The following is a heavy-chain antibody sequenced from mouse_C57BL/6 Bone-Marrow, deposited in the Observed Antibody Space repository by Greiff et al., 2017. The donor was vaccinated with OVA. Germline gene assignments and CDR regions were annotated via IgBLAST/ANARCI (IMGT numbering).Heavy chain of an antibody. V-gene: IGHV1-15*01. CDR2: IDPETGGT. CDR3: TFSYYAMDY. J-gene: IGHJ4*01. Sequence: VQLVESGAELVRPGASVTLSCKASGYTFTDYEMHWVKQTPVHGLEWIGAIDPETGGTAYNQKFKGKAILTADKSSSTAYMELRSLTSEDSAVYYCTFSYYAMDYWGQGTSVTVSS. CDR1: GYTFTDYE.